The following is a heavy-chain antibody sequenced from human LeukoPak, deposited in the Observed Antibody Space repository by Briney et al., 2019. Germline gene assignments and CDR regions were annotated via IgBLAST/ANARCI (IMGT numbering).Heavy chain of an antibody. CDR1: GFTFSSYA. CDR2: VSGSGGST. J-gene: IGHJ6*02. CDR3: AKDGSGWYRYYYYGMDV. V-gene: IGHV3-23*01. Sequence: PGGSLRLSCAASGFTFSSYAMSWVRQAPGKGLEWVSAVSGSGGSTYYADSVKARFTISRDNSKNTLYLQMNSLRAEDTAVYYCAKDGSGWYRYYYYGMDVWGQGTTVTVSS. D-gene: IGHD6-19*01.